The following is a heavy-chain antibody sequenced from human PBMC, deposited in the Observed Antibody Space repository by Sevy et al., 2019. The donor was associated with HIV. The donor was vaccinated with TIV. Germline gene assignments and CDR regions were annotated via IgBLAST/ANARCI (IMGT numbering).Heavy chain of an antibody. CDR3: TRDLYGSGWFHFDY. CDR2: IKSKTYGGTT. CDR1: GFTFDDYA. Sequence: GGSLRLSCIASGFTFDDYAMSWFRQAPGKGLEWVGFIKSKTYGGTTEYAASVKGRFIISRDDSKNIAYLQMNSLKTEDTAVYYCTRDLYGSGWFHFDYWGQGTLVTVSS. V-gene: IGHV3-49*03. D-gene: IGHD6-19*01. J-gene: IGHJ4*02.